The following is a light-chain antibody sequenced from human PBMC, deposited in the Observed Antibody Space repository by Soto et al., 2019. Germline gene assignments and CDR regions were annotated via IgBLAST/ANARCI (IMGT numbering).Light chain of an antibody. J-gene: IGLJ1*01. CDR1: SSNIGAGYD. CDR3: QSYDSSLSGSDV. CDR2: GNS. V-gene: IGLV1-40*01. Sequence: QSVLTQPPSVSGAPGQRVTISCTGSSSNIGAGYDVHWYQQLPGTAPKLLIYGNSNRPSGVPDRFSGSKSGTSASLAITGLRAEDEDDYYCQSYDSSLSGSDVFGTGTKVTVL.